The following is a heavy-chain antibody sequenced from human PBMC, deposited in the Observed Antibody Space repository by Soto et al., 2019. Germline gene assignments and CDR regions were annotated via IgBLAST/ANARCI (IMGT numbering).Heavy chain of an antibody. Sequence: PGGSLRLSCAASGFTFSSSGMHWVRQAPGKGLDWVAVISYDGSNKYYADSVKGRVTISRDNSKNTLYLQMNSLRAEDTAVYYRAKDTATVAGTGRPYYYGMDVWGQGTTVTVSS. CDR2: ISYDGSNK. CDR1: GFTFSSSG. J-gene: IGHJ6*02. CDR3: AKDTATVAGTGRPYYYGMDV. V-gene: IGHV3-30*18. D-gene: IGHD6-19*01.